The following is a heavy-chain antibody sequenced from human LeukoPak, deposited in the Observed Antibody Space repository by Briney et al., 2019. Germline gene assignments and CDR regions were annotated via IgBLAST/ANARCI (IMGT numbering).Heavy chain of an antibody. J-gene: IGHJ4*02. Sequence: PSETLSLTCSVSGYSIRSGYHWAWIRQSPGKGLEWLGSIYQSGSTYDNPSLKSRVTISVDTSKNQFSLKVSSVTAADTAVYYCARKDYSGSGSYYNDWGQGTLVTVSS. CDR2: IYQSGST. D-gene: IGHD3-10*01. CDR3: ARKDYSGSGSYYND. V-gene: IGHV4-38-2*01. CDR1: GYSIRSGYH.